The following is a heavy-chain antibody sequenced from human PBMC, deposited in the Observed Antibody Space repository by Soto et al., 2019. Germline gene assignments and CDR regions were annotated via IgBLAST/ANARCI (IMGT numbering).Heavy chain of an antibody. CDR2: IYYSGST. CDR3: AREGSTLKNWFDP. Sequence: PSETLSLTCTVSGGSISSGDYYWSWIRQPPGKGLEWIGYIYYSGSTYYNPSLKSRVTISVDTSKNQFSLKLSSVTAADTAVYYCAREGSTLKNWFDPWGQGTLVTVS. V-gene: IGHV4-30-4*01. D-gene: IGHD2-2*01. J-gene: IGHJ5*02. CDR1: GGSISSGDYY.